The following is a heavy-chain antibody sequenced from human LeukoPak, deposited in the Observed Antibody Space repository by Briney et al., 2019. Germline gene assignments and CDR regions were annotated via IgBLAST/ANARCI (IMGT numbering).Heavy chain of an antibody. CDR1: GSSFTGYW. J-gene: IGHJ4*02. D-gene: IGHD4-23*01. CDR2: IYPDNSNT. V-gene: IGHV5-51*01. Sequence: GGSLEICCKGSGSSFTGYWIGWVRQVTEKGLEGMGIIYPDNSNTRYSPSFQGQVTISADKSINAAYLHWSSLRATDTPLYYCARGRDYGGNIFDYWGQGTLVTVSS. CDR3: ARGRDYGGNIFDY.